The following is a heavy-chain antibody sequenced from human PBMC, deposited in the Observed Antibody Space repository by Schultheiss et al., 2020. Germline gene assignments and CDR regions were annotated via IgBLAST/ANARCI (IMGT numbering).Heavy chain of an antibody. CDR3: ARHILNYSSSAHYPDDAFDI. J-gene: IGHJ3*02. CDR1: GYSFTSYW. CDR2: IYPGDSDT. D-gene: IGHD6-13*01. Sequence: GESLKISCKGSGYSFTSYWIGWVRQMPGKGLEWMGIIYPGDSDTRYSPSFQGQVTISADKSISTAYLQWSSLKASDTAMYYCARHILNYSSSAHYPDDAFDIWGQGTMVTVSS. V-gene: IGHV5-51*01.